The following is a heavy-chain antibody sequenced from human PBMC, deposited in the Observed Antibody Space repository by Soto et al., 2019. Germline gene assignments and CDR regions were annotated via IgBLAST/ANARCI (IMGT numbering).Heavy chain of an antibody. CDR3: ARSSSGWYLRPNGAFDI. Sequence: GGSLRLSCAASGFTVSSNYMSWVRQAPGKGLEWVSVIYSGGSTYYADSVKGRFTISRDNSKNTLYLQMNSLRAEDTAVYYCARSSSGWYLRPNGAFDIWGQGTMVTVSS. D-gene: IGHD6-19*01. CDR2: IYSGGST. J-gene: IGHJ3*02. CDR1: GFTVSSNY. V-gene: IGHV3-53*01.